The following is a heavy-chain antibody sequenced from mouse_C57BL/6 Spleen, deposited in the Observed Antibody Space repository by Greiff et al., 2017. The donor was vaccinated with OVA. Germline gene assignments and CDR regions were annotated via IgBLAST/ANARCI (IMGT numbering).Heavy chain of an antibody. V-gene: IGHV1-55*01. CDR2: IYPGSGCT. Sequence: QVQLQQPGAELVKPGASVKMSCKASGYTFTSYWITWVKQRPGQGLEWIGDIYPGSGCTTYNEKFKSKATLTVDTSSSKADMQRSSLKSEDAAVYYCARGGGSRCFDYWGQGTTRTVSS. CDR3: ARGGGSRCFDY. D-gene: IGHD1-1*01. CDR1: GYTFTSYW. J-gene: IGHJ2*01.